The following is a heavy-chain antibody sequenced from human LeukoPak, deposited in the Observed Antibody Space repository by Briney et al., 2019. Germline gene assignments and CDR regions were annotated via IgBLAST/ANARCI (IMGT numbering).Heavy chain of an antibody. V-gene: IGHV5-51*03. CDR1: GYSFTSYW. CDR2: IYPGDSDT. CDR3: ARTYYDFWSGYYPNWFDP. D-gene: IGHD3-3*01. J-gene: IGHJ5*02. Sequence: GESLKISCKGSGYSFTSYWIGWVRQMPGKGLEWMGIIYPGDSDTRYSPSFQGQVTISADKSISTAYQQWSSLKASDTAMYYCARTYYDFWSGYYPNWFDPWGQGTLVTVSS.